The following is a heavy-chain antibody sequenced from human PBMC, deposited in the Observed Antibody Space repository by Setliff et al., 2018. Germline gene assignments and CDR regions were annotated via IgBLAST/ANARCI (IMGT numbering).Heavy chain of an antibody. CDR1: GGGGSFSNYY. Sequence: SETLSLTCGVYGGGGSFSNYYWSWIRQPPGKGLEWIGRIYYRGDTYYNASLKGRLTISVDTAQNQFSLRLTSVTAADTAVYYCARTGTYRYFDYWGQGALVTVSS. CDR2: IYYRGDT. CDR3: ARTGTYRYFDY. V-gene: IGHV4-39*01. J-gene: IGHJ4*02. D-gene: IGHD1-1*01.